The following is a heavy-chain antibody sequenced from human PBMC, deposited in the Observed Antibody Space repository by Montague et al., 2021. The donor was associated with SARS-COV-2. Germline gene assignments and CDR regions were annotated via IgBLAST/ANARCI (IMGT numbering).Heavy chain of an antibody. V-gene: IGHV2-70*11. CDR3: ARRTYDILTGYDYGMDV. CDR1: GFSLSTSGMC. CDR2: XDWDDDK. D-gene: IGHD3-9*01. J-gene: IGHJ6*02. Sequence: PALVKPTKTLTLTCTFSGFSLSTSGMCVSWIRQPPGKALEWLARXDWDDDKYYSTSLKTRLTISKDTSKNQVVLTMTNMDPVDTATYYCARRTYDILTGYDYGMDVWGQGTTVTVSS.